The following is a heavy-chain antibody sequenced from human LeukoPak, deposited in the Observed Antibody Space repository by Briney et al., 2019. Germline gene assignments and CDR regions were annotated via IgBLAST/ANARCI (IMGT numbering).Heavy chain of an antibody. Sequence: SETLSLTCTVSGGSISSSSYYWGWIRQPPGKGLEWIGSIYYSGSTYYNPSLKSRVTISVDTSKNQFSLQLSSVTAADTAVYYCARDTEKWLENWGRGTLVTVSS. CDR3: ARDTEKWLEN. CDR1: GGSISSSSYY. CDR2: IYYSGST. V-gene: IGHV4-39*07. D-gene: IGHD6-19*01. J-gene: IGHJ4*02.